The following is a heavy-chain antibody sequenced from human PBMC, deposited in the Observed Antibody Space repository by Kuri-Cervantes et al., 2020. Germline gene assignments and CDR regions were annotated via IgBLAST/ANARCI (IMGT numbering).Heavy chain of an antibody. Sequence: GESLKISCAASGFSFSDSYMNWIRQAPGKGLEWVSYIGSSGSSIYYADSVKGRFTISRDNSKNTLYLQMNSLRAEDTAVYYCAKDRTMLRDMDVWGQGTTVTVSS. D-gene: IGHD3-10*01. CDR2: IGSSGSSI. CDR3: AKDRTMLRDMDV. V-gene: IGHV3-11*01. J-gene: IGHJ6*02. CDR1: GFSFSDSY.